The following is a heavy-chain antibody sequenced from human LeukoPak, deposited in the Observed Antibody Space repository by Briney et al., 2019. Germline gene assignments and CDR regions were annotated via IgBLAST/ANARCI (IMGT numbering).Heavy chain of an antibody. CDR2: IYYSGST. Sequence: SETLSLTCTVSGGSISGYYWSWIRQPPGKGLEWIGYIYYSGSTNYNPSLKSRVTISVDTSKNQFSLKLSSVTAADTAVYYCARDFMVRGVISYGMDVWGQGTTVTVSS. D-gene: IGHD3-10*01. J-gene: IGHJ6*02. V-gene: IGHV4-59*01. CDR1: GGSISGYY. CDR3: ARDFMVRGVISYGMDV.